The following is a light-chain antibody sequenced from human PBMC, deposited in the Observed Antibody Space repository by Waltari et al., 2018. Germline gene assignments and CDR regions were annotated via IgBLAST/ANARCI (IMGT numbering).Light chain of an antibody. CDR3: QQRSGWPPRLT. V-gene: IGKV3-11*01. J-gene: IGKJ4*01. CDR1: QSVGNY. Sequence: EIVLTQCPATLSLSPGERATLSCRASQSVGNYLAWYQQKPGQPPRLLIYGDSNRATGIPARFSGSGSGTDFILTISSLEPEDFAVYYCQQRSGWPPRLTFGGGTKVEIK. CDR2: GDS.